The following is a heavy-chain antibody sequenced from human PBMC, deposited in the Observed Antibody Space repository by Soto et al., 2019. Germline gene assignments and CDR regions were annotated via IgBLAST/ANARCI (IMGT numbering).Heavy chain of an antibody. CDR1: GYTFTSYG. CDR3: ARVRRYYDSSGQSDFHY. CDR2: IRAYNGNT. V-gene: IGHV1-18*01. D-gene: IGHD3-22*01. Sequence: QVQLVQSGAEVKKPGASVKVSCKASGYTFTSYGISWVRQAPGQGLEWMGWIRAYNGNTNYAQKLQGKVTMTTDTSTSTGYMEVRSLRSDDTAVYYCARVRRYYDSSGQSDFHYWGHGTLVTVSS. J-gene: IGHJ4*01.